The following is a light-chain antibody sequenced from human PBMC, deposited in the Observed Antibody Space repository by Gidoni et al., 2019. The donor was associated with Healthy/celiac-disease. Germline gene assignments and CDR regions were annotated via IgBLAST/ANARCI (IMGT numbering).Light chain of an antibody. CDR1: QSVSSSY. J-gene: IGKJ3*01. CDR3: QQYGSSQFT. Sequence: VLTQSPGTLSLSPGERATLSCRASQSVSSSYLAWYQQKPGQAPRPLIYGASSRATGIPDRFSGSGSGTDFTLTISRLEPEDFAVYYCQQYGSSQFTFGPGTKVDIK. CDR2: GAS. V-gene: IGKV3-20*01.